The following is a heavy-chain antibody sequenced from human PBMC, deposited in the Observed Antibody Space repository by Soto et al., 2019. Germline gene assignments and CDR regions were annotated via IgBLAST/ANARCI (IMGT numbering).Heavy chain of an antibody. CDR3: ARHRQILIPTWDNWFDP. CDR2: IHYSGST. V-gene: IGHV4-30-4*01. CDR1: GGSISSGDYY. J-gene: IGHJ5*02. Sequence: SETLSLTCTVSGGSISSGDYYWSWIRQPPGKDLEWIGYIHYSGSTYHNPSLKSRVTISVDTSKNQFYLKLTSVTAADTAVYYCARHRQILIPTWDNWFDPWGQGTLVTVSS. D-gene: IGHD1-26*01.